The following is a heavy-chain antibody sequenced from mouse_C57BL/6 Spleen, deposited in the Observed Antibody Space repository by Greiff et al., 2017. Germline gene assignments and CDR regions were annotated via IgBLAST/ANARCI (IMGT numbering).Heavy chain of an antibody. J-gene: IGHJ2*01. Sequence: EVKLMESGGGLVQPGGSMKLSCVASGFTFSNYWMNWVRQSPEKGLEWVAQIRLKSDNYATHYAESVKGRFTISRDDSQSSVYLQMHNLRAEDTGIYYCTGEGLRGNFDDWGQGTTLTVSS. D-gene: IGHD2-4*01. CDR2: IRLKSDNYAT. CDR1: GFTFSNYW. V-gene: IGHV6-3*01. CDR3: TGEGLRGNFDD.